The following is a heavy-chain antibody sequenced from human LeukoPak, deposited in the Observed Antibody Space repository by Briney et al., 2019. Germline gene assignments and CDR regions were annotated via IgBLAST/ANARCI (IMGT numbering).Heavy chain of an antibody. Sequence: SETLSLTCTVSGGSISSYYWSWIRQPPGKGLEWIGYIYYSGSTNYNPSLQSRVTVSVDTSKNQFSLGLSSVTAADTAVYYCARSSSSGWYGGYFDYWGQGTLVTVSS. CDR3: ARSSSSGWYGGYFDY. CDR1: GGSISSYY. D-gene: IGHD6-19*01. CDR2: IYYSGST. V-gene: IGHV4-59*08. J-gene: IGHJ4*02.